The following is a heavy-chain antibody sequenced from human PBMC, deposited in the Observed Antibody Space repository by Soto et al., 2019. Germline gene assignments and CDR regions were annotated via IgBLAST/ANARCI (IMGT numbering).Heavy chain of an antibody. Sequence: QVQLVQSGAEVKKPGSSVKVSCKASGGTFSSYAISWVRQAPGQGLEWMGGISAICGTANYAQKFQGRVTITADESTSTAYMELSSLSSEDTAVDYCARADNPSTGRPVSFDPWGQGTLVTVSS. J-gene: IGHJ5*02. V-gene: IGHV1-69*01. CDR2: ISAICGTA. CDR3: ARADNPSTGRPVSFDP. D-gene: IGHD1-20*01. CDR1: GGTFSSYA.